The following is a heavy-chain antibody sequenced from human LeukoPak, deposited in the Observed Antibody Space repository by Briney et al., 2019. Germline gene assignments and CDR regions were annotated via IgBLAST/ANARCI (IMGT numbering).Heavy chain of an antibody. Sequence: TSSETLSLTCTVSGDSINNNNYYWGWIRQPPGKGLEWIGNIYYNGRTYYSPSLKSRGTISVDTSNNQFSLKLSSVTAADTAVYYCARITDRTIFGEIMHGFDIWGQGTPVTVSS. D-gene: IGHD3-3*01. CDR3: ARITDRTIFGEIMHGFDI. V-gene: IGHV4-39*01. J-gene: IGHJ3*02. CDR1: GDSINNNNYY. CDR2: IYYNGRT.